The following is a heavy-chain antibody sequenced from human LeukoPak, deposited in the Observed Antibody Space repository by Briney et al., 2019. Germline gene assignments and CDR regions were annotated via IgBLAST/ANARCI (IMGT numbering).Heavy chain of an antibody. J-gene: IGHJ4*02. D-gene: IGHD6-19*01. CDR1: GFTVSNSY. CDR3: ARASRSSGWYVYFDY. CDR2: IYTGGST. Sequence: PGGSLRLPCATSGFTVSNSYMSWIRQAPGKGLEWVSVIYTGGSTYYADSVKSRLTISRDNSKNTLYLQMNSLRAEDTAVYYCARASRSSGWYVYFDYWGQVILVTVSS. V-gene: IGHV3-53*01.